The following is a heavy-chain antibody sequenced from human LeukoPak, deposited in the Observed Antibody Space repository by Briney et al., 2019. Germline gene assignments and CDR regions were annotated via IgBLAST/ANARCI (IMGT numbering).Heavy chain of an antibody. Sequence: SETLSLTCAVYGGSFSGYYWSWIRQPPGKGLEWIGEINHSGSTNYNPSLKSRVTISVDTSKNQFSLKLSSVTAADTAVYYCARDHGYYYYYMDVWGKGTTVTISS. V-gene: IGHV4-34*01. CDR1: GGSFSGYY. J-gene: IGHJ6*03. CDR2: INHSGST. CDR3: ARDHGYYYYYMDV.